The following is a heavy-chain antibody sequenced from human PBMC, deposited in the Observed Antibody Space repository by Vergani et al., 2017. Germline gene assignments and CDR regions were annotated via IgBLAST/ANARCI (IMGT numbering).Heavy chain of an antibody. V-gene: IGHV5-51*01. Sequence: EVQLVQSGAEVKKAGESLKISCKGSRYYFSTPWIGWVRQMPGKGLEWMGLIYPGDSDTRYSPSFHGQVTISVDKSINTAYLQWSRLKATDTAMSYCASHSAYSDTRGYQCIHPWGQGTLVTVSS. D-gene: IGHD3-22*01. CDR2: IYPGDSDT. CDR3: ASHSAYSDTRGYQCIHP. CDR1: RYYFSTPW. J-gene: IGHJ1*01.